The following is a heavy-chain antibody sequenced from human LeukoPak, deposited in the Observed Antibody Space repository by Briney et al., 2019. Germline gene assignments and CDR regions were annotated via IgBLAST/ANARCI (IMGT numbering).Heavy chain of an antibody. J-gene: IGHJ5*02. D-gene: IGHD6-19*01. Sequence: SLKLSCKATGGTLSNYPISWVRQAPGQGLEWMGGIMPIFGTAHYAEKFQASVTITADESTSTVFMELRSLKSEDTAVYYCARGPEIEVAGTTFGEYKWFHPWGQGTLITVSS. CDR3: ARGPEIEVAGTTFGEYKWFHP. V-gene: IGHV1-69*01. CDR1: GGTLSNYP. CDR2: IMPIFGTA.